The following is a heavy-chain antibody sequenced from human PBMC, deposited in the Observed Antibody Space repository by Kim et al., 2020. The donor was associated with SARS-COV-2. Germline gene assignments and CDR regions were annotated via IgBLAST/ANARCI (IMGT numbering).Heavy chain of an antibody. CDR2: IGSSRSYI. CDR3: ARDSGANISTGYYNPYYYYGMDV. J-gene: IGHJ6*02. D-gene: IGHD3-9*01. CDR1: GFTFSRYS. V-gene: IGHV3-21*01. Sequence: GGSLRLSCAASGFTFSRYSMNWVRQAPGKGLEWVSCIGSSRSYIYDADSVKGRFTISRDNAKNSLYLQMNSLRAEDTAVYYCARDSGANISTGYYNPYYYYGMDVWGQGTTVTVSS.